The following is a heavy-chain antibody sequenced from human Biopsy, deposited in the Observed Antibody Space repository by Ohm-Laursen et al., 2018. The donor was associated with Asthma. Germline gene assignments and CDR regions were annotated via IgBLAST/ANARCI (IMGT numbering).Heavy chain of an antibody. CDR3: ARGDSSNWSHYYFDY. V-gene: IGHV3-53*01. J-gene: IGHJ4*02. CDR1: GFAVSRDH. Sequence: SLRLSCTASGFAVSRDHMFWVRQAPGKGLEWVSAIYSGGTSHTADSVRGRLTISRDYSKNTLYLQMHSLRAEDTAVYYCARGDSSNWSHYYFDYWGQGTLVTASS. D-gene: IGHD3-22*01. CDR2: IYSGGTS.